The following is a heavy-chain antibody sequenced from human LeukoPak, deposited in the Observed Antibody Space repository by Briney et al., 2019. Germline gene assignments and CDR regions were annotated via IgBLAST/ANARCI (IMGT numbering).Heavy chain of an antibody. CDR1: GGTFSSYA. V-gene: IGHV1-69*05. J-gene: IGHJ5*02. D-gene: IGHD6-6*01. Sequence: VASVKVSCKASGGTFSSYAISWVRQAPGQGLEWMGGIIPIFGTANYAQKFQGRVTITTDESTSTAYMELSSLRSEDTAVYYCARSASITARGENWFDPWGQGTLVTVSS. CDR2: IIPIFGTA. CDR3: ARSASITARGENWFDP.